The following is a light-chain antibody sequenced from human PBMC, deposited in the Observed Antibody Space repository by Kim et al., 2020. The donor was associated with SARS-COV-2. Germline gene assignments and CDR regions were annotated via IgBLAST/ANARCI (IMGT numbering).Light chain of an antibody. CDR2: DNN. Sequence: QSVLTQPPSVSAAPGQKVIISCSVNSSNIGSNFVSWYSQLPGTAPKFVIYDNNKRPSGIPDRFSGSKSGTSATLGITGLQTGDEADYYCGTWDDSLSAVVFGGGTQLTVL. J-gene: IGLJ2*01. CDR3: GTWDDSLSAVV. CDR1: SSNIGSNF. V-gene: IGLV1-51*01.